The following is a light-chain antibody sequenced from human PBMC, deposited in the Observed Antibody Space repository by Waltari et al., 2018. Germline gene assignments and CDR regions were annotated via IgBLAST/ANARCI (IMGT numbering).Light chain of an antibody. CDR2: TNN. CDR1: SSNIGSHT. V-gene: IGLV1-44*01. J-gene: IGLJ3*02. Sequence: QSVLTQPPSASGTPGQGVTISCSGSSSNIGSHTVTWYQQPPGTAPKLLIHTNNQRPSGVPDRFSGSKSGTSGSLAISGLQSEDEADYYCSTWDDSLNGVMFGGGTKLTVL. CDR3: STWDDSLNGVM.